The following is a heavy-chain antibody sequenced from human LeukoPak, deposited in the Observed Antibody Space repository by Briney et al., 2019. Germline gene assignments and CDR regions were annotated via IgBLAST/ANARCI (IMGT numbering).Heavy chain of an antibody. CDR2: IYYSGNT. V-gene: IGHV4-39*02. CDR3: ARDSSGWYFDY. D-gene: IGHD6-19*01. CDR1: GGSISSSSYY. Sequence: PSETLSLTCTVSGGSISSSSYYWGWIRQPPEKGLEWIGSIYYSGNTHYNPSLKSRVTISVDTSKNQFSLKLSSVTAADTAVYYCARDSSGWYFDYWGQGTLVTVSS. J-gene: IGHJ4*02.